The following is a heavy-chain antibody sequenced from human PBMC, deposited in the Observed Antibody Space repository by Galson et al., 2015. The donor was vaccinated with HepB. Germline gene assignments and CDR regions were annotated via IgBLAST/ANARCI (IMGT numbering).Heavy chain of an antibody. CDR3: ARVDYSHGFGEVVFYGMDV. V-gene: IGHV1-69*01. CDR1: GGSFSNYA. D-gene: IGHD4-11*01. J-gene: IGHJ6*02. CDR2: NIPIYGGT. Sequence: SCKASGGSFSNYAITWVRQAPGQGLEWMGGNIPIYGGTNYAQKFQGRVTITADESASTIYMELSNLRSGDTAVYYCARVDYSHGFGEVVFYGMDVWGQGTAVTVSS.